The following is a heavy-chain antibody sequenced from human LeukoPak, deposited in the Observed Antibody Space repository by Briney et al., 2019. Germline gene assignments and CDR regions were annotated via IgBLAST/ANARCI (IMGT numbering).Heavy chain of an antibody. J-gene: IGHJ5*02. V-gene: IGHV3-7*01. CDR2: IKQDGSEK. D-gene: IGHD6-13*01. CDR3: AREGPSIAAAGNWFDP. Sequence: GGSLRLSCAASGFTFNSYTMNWVRQAPGKGLEWVANIKQDGSEKYYVDSVKGRFTISRDNAKNSLYLQMNSLRAEDTAVYYCAREGPSIAAAGNWFDPWGQGTLVTVSS. CDR1: GFTFNSYT.